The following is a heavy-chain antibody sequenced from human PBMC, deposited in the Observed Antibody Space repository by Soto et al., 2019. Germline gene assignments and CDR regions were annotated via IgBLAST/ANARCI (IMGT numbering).Heavy chain of an antibody. V-gene: IGHV4-59*01. CDR1: VGSISGNH. D-gene: IGHD6-13*01. Sequence: SETLSLTCTLSVGSISGNHWSWIRQAPGKGLEWVGYVHFSGSTTYNPSLAPRLNISFDMSKSQVYLQLTSVTAADTAVYYCARFGAAAAHDDNWGRGVLVTVS. J-gene: IGHJ4*01. CDR3: ARFGAAAAHDDN. CDR2: VHFSGST.